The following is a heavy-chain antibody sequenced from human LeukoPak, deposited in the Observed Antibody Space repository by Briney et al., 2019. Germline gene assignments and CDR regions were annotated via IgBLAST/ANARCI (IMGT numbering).Heavy chain of an antibody. CDR2: INPNSGGT. V-gene: IGHV1-2*02. Sequence: ASVKVSCKASGYTFTGYYMHWVRQAPGQGLEWMGWINPNSGGTNYAQKFQGRVTMTRDTSISTAYMELSRLRSDDTAVYYCANPRYFDWSYDAFDIWGQGTMVTVSS. J-gene: IGHJ3*02. D-gene: IGHD3-9*01. CDR3: ANPRYFDWSYDAFDI. CDR1: GYTFTGYY.